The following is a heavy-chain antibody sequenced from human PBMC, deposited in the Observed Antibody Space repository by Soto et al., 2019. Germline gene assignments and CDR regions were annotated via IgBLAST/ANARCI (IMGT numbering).Heavy chain of an antibody. V-gene: IGHV1-69*01. CDR3: ARGETYLGV. D-gene: IGHD3-16*01. Sequence: QVQLVQSGAEVKKPGSSVKVSCKTSRGTFNKYAFNWVRQAPGQGLEWMGWIIPIFSSRNYAEKFQGRATITADDSTSTDYMELRSLRFEDTAVYYCARGETYLGVWGQGTTVTVSS. CDR2: IIPIFSSR. J-gene: IGHJ6*02. CDR1: RGTFNKYA.